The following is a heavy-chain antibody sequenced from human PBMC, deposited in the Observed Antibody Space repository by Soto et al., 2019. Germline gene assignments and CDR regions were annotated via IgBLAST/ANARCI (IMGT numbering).Heavy chain of an antibody. V-gene: IGHV3-21*01. CDR2: ISSSSSYI. CDR1: GFTFSSYS. CDR3: ARDARPKKDTAMETPDSSIDY. Sequence: GGSLRLSCAASGFTFSSYSMNWVRQAPGKGLEWVSSISSSSSYIYYADSVKGRFTISRDNAKNSLYLQMNSLRAEDTAVYYCARDARPKKDTAMETPDSSIDYWGQGTLVTVSS. J-gene: IGHJ4*02. D-gene: IGHD5-18*01.